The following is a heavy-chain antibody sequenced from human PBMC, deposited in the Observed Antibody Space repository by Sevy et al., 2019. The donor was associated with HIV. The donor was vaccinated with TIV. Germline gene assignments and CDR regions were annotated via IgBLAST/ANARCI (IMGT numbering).Heavy chain of an antibody. V-gene: IGHV3-48*03. D-gene: IGHD3-22*01. CDR1: GFTFSSYE. CDR2: ISSSGSTI. Sequence: GGSLRLSCAASGFTFSSYEMNWVHQAPGKGLEWVSYISSSGSTIYYADSVKGRFTISRDNAKNSLYLQMNSLRAEDTAVYYCARDRITMIVVEVYYYGMDVWGQGTTVTVSS. CDR3: ARDRITMIVVEVYYYGMDV. J-gene: IGHJ6*02.